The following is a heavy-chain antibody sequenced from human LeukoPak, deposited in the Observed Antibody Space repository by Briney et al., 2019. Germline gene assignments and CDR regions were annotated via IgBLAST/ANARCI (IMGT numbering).Heavy chain of an antibody. J-gene: IGHJ4*02. Sequence: GESLKISCKGSGYKFTSHWIGWVRQMPGKGLEWMGIIYLDDSDARYSPSFEGQVTISVDKSISTAYLQWSSLKASDTAMYYCARSPYNSGWHYFDYWGQGTPVTVSS. D-gene: IGHD6-19*01. CDR3: ARSPYNSGWHYFDY. CDR1: GYKFTSHW. V-gene: IGHV5-51*01. CDR2: IYLDDSDA.